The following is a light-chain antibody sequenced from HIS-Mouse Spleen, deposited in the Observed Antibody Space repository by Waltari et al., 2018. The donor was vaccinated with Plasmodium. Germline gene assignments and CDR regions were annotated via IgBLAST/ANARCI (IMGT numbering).Light chain of an antibody. Sequence: SYELTQPPSVSVSPGHTARITCSGAALPKKYAYWYQQKSGQAPVLVIYEDSKRPSGITERFSGSSSGTMATLTISGAQVEDEADYYCYSTDSSGNHRVFGGGTKLTVL. CDR1: ALPKKY. CDR2: EDS. V-gene: IGLV3-10*01. J-gene: IGLJ3*02. CDR3: YSTDSSGNHRV.